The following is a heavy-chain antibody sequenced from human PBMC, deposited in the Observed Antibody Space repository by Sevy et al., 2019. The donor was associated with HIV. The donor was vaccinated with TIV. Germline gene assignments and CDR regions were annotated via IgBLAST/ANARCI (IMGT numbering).Heavy chain of an antibody. J-gene: IGHJ5*02. CDR2: IWYDGSNK. Sequence: GGSLRLSCAASGFTFSSYGMHWVRQAPGKGMEWVAVIWYDGSNKYYAHSVKGRFTISRDNSKNTLYLQMNSLRAEDTAVDYCARERIGWFGIINWFDPWGQGTLVTVSS. D-gene: IGHD3-10*01. V-gene: IGHV3-33*01. CDR3: ARERIGWFGIINWFDP. CDR1: GFTFSSYG.